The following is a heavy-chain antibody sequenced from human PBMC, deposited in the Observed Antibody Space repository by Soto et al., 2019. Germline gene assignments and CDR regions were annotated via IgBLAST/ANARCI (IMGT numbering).Heavy chain of an antibody. Sequence: PSETLCLTCTVSGDSFSGYYWSWIRQPAGKGLEWIGRVYTSGNTDYNPSLKSRVTVSVDTSKNQFSLKLSSVTAADTAVYYCAREARETVGDGYWCDPWGQGTLVTVSS. CDR2: VYTSGNT. CDR3: AREARETVGDGYWCDP. V-gene: IGHV4-4*07. CDR1: GDSFSGYY. D-gene: IGHD2-21*02. J-gene: IGHJ5*02.